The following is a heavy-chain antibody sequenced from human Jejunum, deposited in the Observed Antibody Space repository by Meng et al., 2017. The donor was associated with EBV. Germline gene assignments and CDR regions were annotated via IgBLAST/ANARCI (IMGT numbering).Heavy chain of an antibody. CDR3: AREGLVGDLRYFDL. Sequence: GQRVRVGGEGKRPGASVKVSCKASAYTFAGYYMHWVRQAPGQGLEWMGRINPNSGGANYAQKFQGRVTMTRDTSISTAYMELSRLRSDDTAVYYCAREGLVGDLRYFDLWGRGTLVTVSS. J-gene: IGHJ2*01. CDR1: AYTFAGYY. V-gene: IGHV1-2*06. CDR2: INPNSGGA. D-gene: IGHD3-16*01.